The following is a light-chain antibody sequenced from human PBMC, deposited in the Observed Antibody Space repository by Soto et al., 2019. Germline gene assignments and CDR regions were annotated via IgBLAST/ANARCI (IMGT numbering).Light chain of an antibody. CDR1: SSNIGAGYD. CDR2: GNS. V-gene: IGLV1-40*01. J-gene: IGLJ2*01. Sequence: QSVLTQPPSVSGAPGQRVTISCTGSSSNIGAGYDVHWYQQLPGTAPKLLIFGNSNRPSGAPDRFSGSKSRTSASLAITGLQAEDEADYYCQSYDSNLLVFGGGTKLTVL. CDR3: QSYDSNLLV.